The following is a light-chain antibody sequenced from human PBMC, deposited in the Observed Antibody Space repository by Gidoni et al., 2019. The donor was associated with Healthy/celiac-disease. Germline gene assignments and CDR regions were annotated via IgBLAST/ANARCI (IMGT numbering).Light chain of an antibody. CDR2: WAS. Sequence: DIVMTQSPDSLAVSLGERATINCKSSQSVLYSSNNKNYLAWYQQKPGQPPKLLIYWASPREPGVPDRFSGSGSGTDFTLNISSLQAEDVAVYYCQQYYSTPRTFGPXTELEIK. V-gene: IGKV4-1*01. J-gene: IGKJ2*01. CDR1: QSVLYSSNNKNY. CDR3: QQYYSTPRT.